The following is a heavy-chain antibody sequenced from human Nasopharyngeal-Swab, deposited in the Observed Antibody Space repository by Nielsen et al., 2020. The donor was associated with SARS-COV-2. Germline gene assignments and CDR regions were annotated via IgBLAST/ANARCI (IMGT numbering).Heavy chain of an antibody. CDR2: IYYSGST. Sequence: SETLSLTCPLSGSSISSITYYWGWILQPPGKGLDWIGSIYYSGSTYYNPSLKSRVTISVDTSKNQFSLKLSSVTAADTAVYYCARHGGWFGELADYYDGMDVWGQGTTVTVSS. CDR3: ARHGGWFGELADYYDGMDV. J-gene: IGHJ6*02. D-gene: IGHD3-10*01. V-gene: IGHV4-39*01. CDR1: GSSISSITYY.